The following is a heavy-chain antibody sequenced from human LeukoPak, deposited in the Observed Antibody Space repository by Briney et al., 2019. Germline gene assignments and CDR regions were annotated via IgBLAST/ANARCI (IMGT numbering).Heavy chain of an antibody. Sequence: SGTLSLTCAVSGGSISSSNGWNWVRQPPGKGLEWIGEIYHSGSTNYNPSLKSRVTISVDKSKNQFSLKLSSVTAADTAVYYCARTHSSSWRGRNWFAPWGQGTLVTVSS. V-gene: IGHV4-4*02. D-gene: IGHD6-13*01. CDR3: ARTHSSSWRGRNWFAP. CDR2: IYHSGST. J-gene: IGHJ5*02. CDR1: GGSISSSNG.